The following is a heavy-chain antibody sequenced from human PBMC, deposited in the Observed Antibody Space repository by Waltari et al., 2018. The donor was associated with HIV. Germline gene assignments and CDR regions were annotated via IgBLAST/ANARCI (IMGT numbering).Heavy chain of an antibody. CDR2: IYTSGST. D-gene: IGHD3-22*01. Sequence: QVQLQQSGPRLMKPSETLSLTCIVSGGSINSYYWNWIRQPAGEALEWIGRIYTSGSTKYNPSLKSRVSMSIATSKNQFSLNLTSVTAADTAVYYCARGTYYFDTSSGYPPLDLWGRGTLVTVSS. CDR3: ARGTYYFDTSSGYPPLDL. V-gene: IGHV4-4*07. CDR1: GGSINSYY. J-gene: IGHJ2*01.